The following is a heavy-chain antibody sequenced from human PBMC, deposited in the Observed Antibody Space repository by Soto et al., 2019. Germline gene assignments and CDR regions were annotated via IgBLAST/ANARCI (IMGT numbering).Heavy chain of an antibody. CDR3: TRPRMEWPTYYYGMDV. Sequence: GGSLRLSCAASGFSFSGSAIHWVRQASGRGLEWVGRIRIRTHNYATSYSASVGGRFTISRDDSKNTAYLQMNSLKTEDTAVYYCTRPRMEWPTYYYGMDVWGQGTTVTVSS. D-gene: IGHD3-3*01. CDR2: IRIRTHNYAT. CDR1: GFSFSGSA. V-gene: IGHV3-73*01. J-gene: IGHJ6*02.